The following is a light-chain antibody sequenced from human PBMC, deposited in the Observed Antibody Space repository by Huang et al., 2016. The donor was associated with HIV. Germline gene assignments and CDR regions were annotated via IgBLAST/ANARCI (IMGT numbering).Light chain of an antibody. CDR1: QSVLSSSTNKDY. CDR2: WAS. CDR3: QQYYSSPQT. V-gene: IGKV4-1*01. J-gene: IGKJ1*01. Sequence: DIVVTQSPDSLAVSLVETATLNCRSSQSVLSSSTNKDYLAWFQQKPGQPPKLLIFWASTREAGVPDRFSGSGSGTHFTLTITNLKAEDVAIYYCQQYYSSPQTFGPGTRVEIK.